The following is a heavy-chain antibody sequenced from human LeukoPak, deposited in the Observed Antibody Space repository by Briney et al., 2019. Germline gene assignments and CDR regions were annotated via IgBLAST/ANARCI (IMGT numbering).Heavy chain of an antibody. CDR1: GYTFTSYA. J-gene: IGHJ4*02. V-gene: IGHV1-3*01. CDR2: INAGNGNT. D-gene: IGHD3-3*01. CDR3: ARTGGYYRVFDY. Sequence: ASMKVSCKASGYTFTSYAMHWVRQAPGQRLEWMGWINAGNGNTKYSQKFQGRVTITRDTSASTAYMELSSLRSEDTAVYYCARTGGYYRVFDYWGQGTLVTVSS.